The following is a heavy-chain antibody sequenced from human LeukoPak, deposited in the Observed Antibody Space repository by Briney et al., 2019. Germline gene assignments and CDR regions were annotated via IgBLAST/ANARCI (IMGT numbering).Heavy chain of an antibody. J-gene: IGHJ4*02. CDR3: ARDYPSGSYDY. Sequence: SVKVSCKASGYTFTSYDINWVRQATGQGLEWMGGIIPIFGTANYAQKFQGRVTITADESTSTAYMELSSLRSEDTAVYYCARDYPSGSYDYWGQGTLVTVSS. D-gene: IGHD1-26*01. CDR1: GYTFTSYD. CDR2: IIPIFGTA. V-gene: IGHV1-69*13.